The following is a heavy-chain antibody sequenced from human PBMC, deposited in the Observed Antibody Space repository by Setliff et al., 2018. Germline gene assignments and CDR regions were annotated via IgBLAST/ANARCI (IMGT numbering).Heavy chain of an antibody. J-gene: IGHJ4*02. D-gene: IGHD6-19*01. CDR1: GASVSSHY. Sequence: PSETLSLTCNVSGASVSSHYWDWIRQPPGKGLEWIGFISYSGITTYNVSLKSRVSISVDTSKSQFSLRLSSVTAADTAVYYCARKVEQWLTPHFDYWGQGALVTVSS. CDR3: ARKVEQWLTPHFDY. CDR2: ISYSGIT. V-gene: IGHV4-59*02.